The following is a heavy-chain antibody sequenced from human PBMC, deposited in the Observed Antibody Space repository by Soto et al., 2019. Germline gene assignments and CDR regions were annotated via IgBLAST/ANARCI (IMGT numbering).Heavy chain of an antibody. V-gene: IGHV3-53*01. CDR3: ARARSTAAGLFDY. J-gene: IGHJ4*02. D-gene: IGHD6-13*01. CDR1: GFTISNYA. Sequence: GGSLRLSCGASGFTISNYAMTWVRQAPGKGLEWVSAIYSGGSTYYADSVKGRFTISRDNSKNTLYLQMNSLRAEDTAVYYCARARSTAAGLFDYWGLGTLVTVLL. CDR2: IYSGGST.